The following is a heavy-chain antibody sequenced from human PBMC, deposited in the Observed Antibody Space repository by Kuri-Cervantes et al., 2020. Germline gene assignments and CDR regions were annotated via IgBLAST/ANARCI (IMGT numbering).Heavy chain of an antibody. CDR2: IYYSGST. J-gene: IGHJ4*02. V-gene: IGHV4-61*01. CDR1: GGSVSSGSYY. Sequence: SETLSLTCTVSGGSVSSGSYYWSWIRQPPGKGLEWIGYIYYSGSTNYNPSLKSRFTITVDRSKNQFSLKLSSVTASDTAVYYCARDSRYSSGWYLGTYWGQGTLVTVSS. D-gene: IGHD6-19*01. CDR3: ARDSRYSSGWYLGTY.